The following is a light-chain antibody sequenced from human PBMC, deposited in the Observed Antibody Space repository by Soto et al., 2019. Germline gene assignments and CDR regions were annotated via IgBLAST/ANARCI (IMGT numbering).Light chain of an antibody. CDR3: QQYGSSPRT. J-gene: IGKJ1*01. CDR2: GAP. CDR1: QSISSNY. Sequence: EIVLTQSPGTLSMSPGERATLSCRASQSISSNYLAWYQQKPGQAPRLLIYGAPSRDTGIPDRFSGSGSGTDFTLTISGLEAEDFAVSYCQQYGSSPRTFGKGTKVEFK. V-gene: IGKV3-20*01.